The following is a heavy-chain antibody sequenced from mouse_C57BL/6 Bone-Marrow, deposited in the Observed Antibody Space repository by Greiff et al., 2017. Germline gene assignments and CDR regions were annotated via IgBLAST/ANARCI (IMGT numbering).Heavy chain of an antibody. CDR2: IDPENGDT. J-gene: IGHJ2*01. V-gene: IGHV14-4*01. Sequence: VQLQQSGAELVRPGASVKLSCTASGFNIKDDYMHWVKQRPEQGLEWIGWIDPENGDTEYASKFQGKATRTADTSSNTAYLQLSSLTSEDTAVYYCTATTVVERGDWGQGTTLTVSS. CDR1: GFNIKDDY. D-gene: IGHD1-1*01. CDR3: TATTVVERGD.